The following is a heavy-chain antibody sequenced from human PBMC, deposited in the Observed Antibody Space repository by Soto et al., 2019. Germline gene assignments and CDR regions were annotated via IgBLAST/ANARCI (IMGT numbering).Heavy chain of an antibody. D-gene: IGHD2-2*01. CDR3: ARWSSPYCSSTSCYFNWFDP. Sequence: SETLSLTCAVYGGSFIGYYWIFIRHPPGKWLEWIGEINHSGSTNYNPSLKSRVTISVDASKNQFSLKLSSVTAADTAVYYCARWSSPYCSSTSCYFNWFDPWGQGTLVTVSS. J-gene: IGHJ5*02. CDR2: INHSGST. V-gene: IGHV4-34*01. CDR1: GGSFIGYY.